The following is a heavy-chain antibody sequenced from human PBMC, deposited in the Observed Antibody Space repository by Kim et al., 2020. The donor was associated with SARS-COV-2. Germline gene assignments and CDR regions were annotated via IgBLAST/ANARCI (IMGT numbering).Heavy chain of an antibody. V-gene: IGHV4-34*01. D-gene: IGHD3-3*01. CDR2: IHPSGST. Sequence: SETLSLTCAVYGGSISGYYWTWIRQPPGKGLEWIGEIHPSGSTNYNPSLKSRATISIDTSKNHFSLILNSVTAADTAIYYCSRGRDFYKSGGRYWGQGTLVTVSS. CDR3: SRGRDFYKSGGRY. J-gene: IGHJ4*02. CDR1: GGSISGYY.